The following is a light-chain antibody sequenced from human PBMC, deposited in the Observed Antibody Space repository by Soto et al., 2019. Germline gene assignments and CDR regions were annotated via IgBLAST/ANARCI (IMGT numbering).Light chain of an antibody. CDR3: QQRSNWPST. V-gene: IGKV3-11*01. J-gene: IGKJ4*01. Sequence: EIVLTQSPATLSLSPGERAALSCRASQSVSSYLAWSQQKPGQAPRLLIYDASNRATGIPARFSGSGSGTDFTLTISSLEPEDLGVYYCQQRSNWPSTFGGGTKVEIK. CDR1: QSVSSY. CDR2: DAS.